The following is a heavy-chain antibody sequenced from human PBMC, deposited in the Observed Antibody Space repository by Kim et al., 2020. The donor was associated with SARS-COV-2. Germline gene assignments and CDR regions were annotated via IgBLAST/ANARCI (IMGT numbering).Heavy chain of an antibody. D-gene: IGHD2-21*02. CDR1: GGSISSGGYY. CDR2: IYYSGST. J-gene: IGHJ4*02. V-gene: IGHV4-31*03. CDR3: ARVTYGSFDY. Sequence: SETLSLTCTVSGGSISSGGYYWSWIRQHPGKGLEWIGYIYYSGSTYYNPSLKSRVTISVDTSKNQFSLKLSSVTAADTAVYYCARVTYGSFDYWGQGTLVTVSS.